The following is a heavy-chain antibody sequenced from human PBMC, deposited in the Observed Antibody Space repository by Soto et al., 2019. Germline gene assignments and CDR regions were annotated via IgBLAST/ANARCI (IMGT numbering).Heavy chain of an antibody. Sequence: TSETLSLTCTVSGGSISSGDYYWSWIRQPPGKGLEWIGYIYYSGSTYYNPSLKSRVTISVDTSKNQFSLKLSSVTAADTAVYYCATQGVGASGYLYWGQGTLVTVSS. J-gene: IGHJ4*02. CDR1: GGSISSGDYY. CDR3: ATQGVGASGYLY. V-gene: IGHV4-30-4*01. D-gene: IGHD1-26*01. CDR2: IYYSGST.